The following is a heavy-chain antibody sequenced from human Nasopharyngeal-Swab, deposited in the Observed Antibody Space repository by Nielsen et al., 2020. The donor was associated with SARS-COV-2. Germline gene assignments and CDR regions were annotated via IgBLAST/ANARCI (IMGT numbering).Heavy chain of an antibody. D-gene: IGHD5-24*01. CDR1: GEPSSGYY. J-gene: IGHJ4*02. V-gene: IGHV4-34*01. CDR3: ARATLRWLQVGGWGY. Sequence: SETLSPTCAIYGEPSSGYYWTWIRQPPGKGLEWIGEVNHNGSPSYNPSLKSRVIISVATSQNQLSLRLHSVTAADTAVYYCARATLRWLQVGGWGYWGQGTLVSVSS. CDR2: VNHNGSP.